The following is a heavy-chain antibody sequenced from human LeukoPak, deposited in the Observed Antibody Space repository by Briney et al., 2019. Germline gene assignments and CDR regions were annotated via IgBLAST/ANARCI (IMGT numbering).Heavy chain of an antibody. V-gene: IGHV3-64*02. D-gene: IGHD1-26*01. Sequence: GGSLRLSCVASGFSFRNYAIHWVRQAPGKGLEYVSVINTDGRITYYADSVKGRFTISRDNSKNTVYLQMGSLRVEDMAVYYCTRDGGSFCDFDYWGQGALVTVSS. J-gene: IGHJ4*02. CDR1: GFSFRNYA. CDR2: INTDGRIT. CDR3: TRDGGSFCDFDY.